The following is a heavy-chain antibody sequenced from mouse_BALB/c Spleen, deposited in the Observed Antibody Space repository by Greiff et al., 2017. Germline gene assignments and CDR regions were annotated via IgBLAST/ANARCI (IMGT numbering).Heavy chain of an antibody. CDR1: GYSITSDYA. Sequence: EVQLQESGPGLVKPSQSLSLTCTVTGYSITSDYAWNWIRQFPGNKLEWMGYISYSGSTSYNPSLKSRISITRDTSKNQFFLQLNSVTTEDTATYYCAFYYEEAWFAYWGQGTLVTVSA. V-gene: IGHV3-2*02. J-gene: IGHJ3*01. CDR2: ISYSGST. D-gene: IGHD2-4*01. CDR3: AFYYEEAWFAY.